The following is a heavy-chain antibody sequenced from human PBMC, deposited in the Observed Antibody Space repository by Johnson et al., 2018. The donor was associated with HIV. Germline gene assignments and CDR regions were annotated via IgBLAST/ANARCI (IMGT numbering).Heavy chain of an antibody. J-gene: IGHJ3*02. D-gene: IGHD1-1*01. CDR2: IKSKTDGGTT. V-gene: IGHV3-15*01. Sequence: EVQLLESGGGLVKPGGSLRLSCAASGFTFSNAWMSWVRQAPGKGLEWVGRIKSKTDGGTTDYAAPVKGRFTISRDDSKNTLYLQINSLKTEDTAVYYCTTEYNWNDKGGAFDIWGQGTMVTVSS. CDR1: GFTFSNAW. CDR3: TTEYNWNDKGGAFDI.